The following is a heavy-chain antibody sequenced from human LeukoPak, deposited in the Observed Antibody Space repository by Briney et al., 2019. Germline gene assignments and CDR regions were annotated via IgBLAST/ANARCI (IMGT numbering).Heavy chain of an antibody. CDR3: ARGSRTAPSWFDP. V-gene: IGHV3-48*01. J-gene: IGHJ5*02. CDR2: ISSSSSTI. D-gene: IGHD2-2*01. Sequence: GGSLRLSCAASGFTFSSYSTNWVRQAPGKGLEWVSYISSSSSTIYYADSVKGRFTISRDNAKNSLYLQMNSLRAEDTAVYYCARGSRTAPSWFDPWGQGTLVTVSS. CDR1: GFTFSSYS.